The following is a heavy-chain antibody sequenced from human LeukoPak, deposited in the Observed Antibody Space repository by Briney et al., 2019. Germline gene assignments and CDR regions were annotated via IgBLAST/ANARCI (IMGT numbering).Heavy chain of an antibody. CDR2: IYYSGST. D-gene: IGHD5-24*01. CDR1: GGSISSSSYY. V-gene: IGHV4-39*01. J-gene: IGHJ5*02. Sequence: PSETLSHTCTVSGGSISSSSYYWGWIRQPPGKGLEWIGSIYYSGSTYYNPSLKSRVTISVDTSKNQFSLKLSSVTAADTAVYYCARGMGFDPWGQGTLVTVSS. CDR3: ARGMGFDP.